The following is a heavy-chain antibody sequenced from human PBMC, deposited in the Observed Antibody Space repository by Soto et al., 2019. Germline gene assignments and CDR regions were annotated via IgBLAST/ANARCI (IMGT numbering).Heavy chain of an antibody. CDR1: GYTFTSYY. D-gene: IGHD6-13*01. CDR3: ARIRRTYSSSWYNWFDP. CDR2: IIPIFGTA. Sequence: GASVKVSCKASGYTFTSYYIHWVRQAPGQGLEWMGGIIPIFGTANYAQKFQGRVTITADESTSTAYMELSSLRSEDTAVYYCARIRRTYSSSWYNWFDPWGQGTLVTVSS. J-gene: IGHJ5*02. V-gene: IGHV1-69*13.